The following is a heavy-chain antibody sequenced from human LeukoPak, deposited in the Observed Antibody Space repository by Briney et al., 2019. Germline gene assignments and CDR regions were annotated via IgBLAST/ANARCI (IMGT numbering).Heavy chain of an antibody. J-gene: IGHJ5*02. CDR1: GGSIRSYY. CDR3: ARHGSVRSPLGP. Sequence: SETLSLTCTVSGGSIRSYYWSWIRQPPGKGLEWIGYIYATGSTNYTPSLKSRVTISVDTSKNQFSLNLRSVTAADTAVYYCARHGSVRSPLGPWGQGTLVTVSS. D-gene: IGHD3-10*01. CDR2: IYATGST. V-gene: IGHV4-4*09.